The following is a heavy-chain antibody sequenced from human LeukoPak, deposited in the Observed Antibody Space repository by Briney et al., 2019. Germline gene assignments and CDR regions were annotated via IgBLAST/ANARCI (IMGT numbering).Heavy chain of an antibody. Sequence: GGSLRLSCAASGFTFSSYSMNWVRQAQGKGLEWVSSISSSSSYIYYADSVKGRFTISRDNAKNSLYLQMNSLRAEDTAVYYCARDRAGEVDYWGQGTLVTVSS. CDR1: GFTFSSYS. CDR3: ARDRAGEVDY. CDR2: ISSSSSYI. D-gene: IGHD1-26*01. J-gene: IGHJ4*02. V-gene: IGHV3-21*01.